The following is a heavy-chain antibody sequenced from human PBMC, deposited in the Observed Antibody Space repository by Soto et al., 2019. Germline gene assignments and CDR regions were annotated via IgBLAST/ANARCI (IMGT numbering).Heavy chain of an antibody. CDR1: GFSFSISP. D-gene: IGHD7-27*01. CDR3: ARDPKTSGGQHWAFNYFDS. V-gene: IGHV3-30-3*01. J-gene: IGHJ4*02. CDR2: ISYDGTNK. Sequence: QVQLVESGGGVVQPGRSLRLSCAASGFSFSISPMHWVRQAPGKGPEWVALISYDGTNKFYADSVKGRFTISRDNSMSTLYLQVASLRPEDAAVYYCARDPKTSGGQHWAFNYFDSWGQGTLVTVSS.